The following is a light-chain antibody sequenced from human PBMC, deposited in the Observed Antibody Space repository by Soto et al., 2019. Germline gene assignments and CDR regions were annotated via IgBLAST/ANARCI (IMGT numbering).Light chain of an antibody. CDR2: EVS. CDR3: SSYAGSNNVV. Sequence: QSALTQPPSASGSPGQSVTISCTGTSSDVGGYNYVSWYQQHPGKAPKLMIYEVSKRPSGVPDRFSGSKSGNTAYLTVAGLQAEDEADYYCSSYAGSNNVVFGGGTKLTV. J-gene: IGLJ2*01. V-gene: IGLV2-8*01. CDR1: SSDVGGYNY.